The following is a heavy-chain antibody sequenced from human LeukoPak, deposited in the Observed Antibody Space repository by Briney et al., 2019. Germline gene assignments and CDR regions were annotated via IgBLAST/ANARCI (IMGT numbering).Heavy chain of an antibody. D-gene: IGHD3-3*01. CDR1: GFTFNNYS. CDR2: ISRSNTYI. J-gene: IGHJ4*02. V-gene: IGHV3-21*01. Sequence: GGSLRLSCAASGFTFNNYSMNWVRQAPGKGLEWVSSISRSNTYISYADPVKGRFTISRDYAKNSLYLQMNSLRAEDTAVYYCARGLYYDFWSGYPPYFDYWGQGTLVTVSS. CDR3: ARGLYYDFWSGYPPYFDY.